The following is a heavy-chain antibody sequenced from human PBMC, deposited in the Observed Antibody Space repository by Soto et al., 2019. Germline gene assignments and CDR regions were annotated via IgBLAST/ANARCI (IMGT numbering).Heavy chain of an antibody. J-gene: IGHJ3*02. CDR3: ASPARNYDFWSGYSFDI. CDR1: GYTFTSYD. V-gene: IGHV1-8*01. D-gene: IGHD3-3*01. Sequence: ASVKVSCKASGYTFTSYDINWVRQATGQGFEWMGWMNPNSGNTGYAQKFQGRVTMTRNTSISIAYMELSSLRSEDTAVYYCASPARNYDFWSGYSFDIWGQGTMVTVSS. CDR2: MNPNSGNT.